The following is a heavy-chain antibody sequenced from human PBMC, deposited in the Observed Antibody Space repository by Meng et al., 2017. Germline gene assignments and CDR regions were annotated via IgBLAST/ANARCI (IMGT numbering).Heavy chain of an antibody. CDR3: ARDGFRFGFGLIMVRGGYYYYGMDV. V-gene: IGHV4-4*07. D-gene: IGHD3-10*01. J-gene: IGHJ6*02. CDR1: GGSISSYY. CDR2: IYTSGST. Sequence: SETLSLTCTVSGGSISSYYWSWIRQPAGKGLEWIGRIYTSGSTNYNPSLKSRVTMSVDTSKNQFSLKLSSVTAAATAVYYCARDGFRFGFGLIMVRGGYYYYGMDVWGQGTTVTVSS.